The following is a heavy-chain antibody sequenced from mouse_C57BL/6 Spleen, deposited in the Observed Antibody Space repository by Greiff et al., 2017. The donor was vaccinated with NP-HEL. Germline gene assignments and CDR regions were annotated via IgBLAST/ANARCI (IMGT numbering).Heavy chain of an antibody. CDR1: GYTFTDYE. J-gene: IGHJ2*01. CDR2: IDPETGGT. CDR3: TITTVVATPYYFDY. V-gene: IGHV1-15*01. Sequence: QVHVKQSGAELVRPGASVTLSCKASGYTFTDYEMHWVKQTPVHGLEWIGAIDPETGGTAYNQKFKGKAILTADKSSSTAYMELRSLTSEDSAVYYCTITTVVATPYYFDYWGQGTTLTVSS. D-gene: IGHD1-1*01.